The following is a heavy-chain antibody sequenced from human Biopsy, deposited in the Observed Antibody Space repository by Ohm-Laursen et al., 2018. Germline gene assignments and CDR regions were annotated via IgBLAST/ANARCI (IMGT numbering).Heavy chain of an antibody. CDR2: INPHSGTT. V-gene: IGHV1-2*02. CDR1: GYTFTGQY. J-gene: IGHJ1*01. Sequence: ASVKVSCKASGYTFTGQYLHWVRQVPGQGLEWMGWINPHSGTTKFAQDFQGRVTMTRDPSITTAYMELRRLRCDDTAVYYCAKGQDLRGGAEYFQHWGQGALVTVSS. D-gene: IGHD2-15*01. CDR3: AKGQDLRGGAEYFQH.